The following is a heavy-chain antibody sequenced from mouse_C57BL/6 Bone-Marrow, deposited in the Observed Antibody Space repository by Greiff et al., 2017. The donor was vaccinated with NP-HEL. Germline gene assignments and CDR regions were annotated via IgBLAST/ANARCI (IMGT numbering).Heavy chain of an antibody. CDR2: INYDGSST. V-gene: IGHV5-16*01. Sequence: EVQRVESEGGLVQPGRSMKLSCTASGFTFSDYYMAWVRQVPEKGLEWVANINYDGSSTYYLDSLKSRFIISRDNAKNILYLQMSSLKSEDTATYYCARGPIYYDYDGDYAMDYWGQGTSVTVSS. J-gene: IGHJ4*01. D-gene: IGHD2-4*01. CDR3: ARGPIYYDYDGDYAMDY. CDR1: GFTFSDYY.